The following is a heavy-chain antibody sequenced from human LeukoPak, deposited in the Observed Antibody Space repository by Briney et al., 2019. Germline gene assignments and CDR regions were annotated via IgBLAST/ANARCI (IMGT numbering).Heavy chain of an antibody. CDR3: ARGGYCSSTSCYEDAFDI. CDR1: GGSISSSSYY. CDR2: IYYSGST. D-gene: IGHD2-2*01. V-gene: IGHV4-39*07. Sequence: SETLSLTCTVSGGSISSSSYYWGWIRQPPGKGLEWIGSIYYSGSTYYNPSLKSRVTISVDTSKNQFSLKLSPVTAADTAVYYCARGGYCSSTSCYEDAFDIWGQGTMVTVSS. J-gene: IGHJ3*02.